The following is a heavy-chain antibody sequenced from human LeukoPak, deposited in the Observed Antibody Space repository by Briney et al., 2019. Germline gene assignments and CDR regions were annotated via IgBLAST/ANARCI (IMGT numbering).Heavy chain of an antibody. CDR1: GGSISSGGYY. CDR3: ARGLDYSNGVWTPLNAFDI. CDR2: INHSGST. Sequence: KPSQTLSLTCTVSGGSISSGGYYWSWIRQPPGKGLEWIGEINHSGSTNYNPSLKSRVTISVDTSKNQFSLKLSSVTAADTAVYYCARGLDYSNGVWTPLNAFDIWGQGTMVTVSS. J-gene: IGHJ3*02. V-gene: IGHV4-30-2*01. D-gene: IGHD4-11*01.